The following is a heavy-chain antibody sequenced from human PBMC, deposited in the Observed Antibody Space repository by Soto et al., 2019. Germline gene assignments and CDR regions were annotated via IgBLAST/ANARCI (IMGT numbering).Heavy chain of an antibody. D-gene: IGHD2-21*01. V-gene: IGHV1-24*01. CDR1: GYTLAELS. CDR2: FDPEDGET. Sequence: ASVKVSCKVSGYTLAELSMHWVRQAPGKGLEWMGGFDPEDGETIYAQKFQGRVTMTRDTSTSTAYLELSSLRAEDTAVYYCASPHPQRGSGFLFDYWGQGTLVTVSS. CDR3: ASPHPQRGSGFLFDY. J-gene: IGHJ4*02.